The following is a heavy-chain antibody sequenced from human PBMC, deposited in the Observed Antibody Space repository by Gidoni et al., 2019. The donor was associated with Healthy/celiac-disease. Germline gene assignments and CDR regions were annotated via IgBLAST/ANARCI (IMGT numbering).Heavy chain of an antibody. J-gene: IGHJ5*02. V-gene: IGHV3-74*01. D-gene: IGHD3-9*01. CDR2: INSDGRST. Sequence: VQLVESGGGLVQPGGSLRLSCAASGFTFSTYWMRWVRQAPGKGLMWVSRINSDGRSTSYADSVKGRFTISRDNAKNTLYLQMNSLRAEDTAVYYCARGTYYDILTGLNWFDPWGQGTLVTVSS. CDR1: GFTFSTYW. CDR3: ARGTYYDILTGLNWFDP.